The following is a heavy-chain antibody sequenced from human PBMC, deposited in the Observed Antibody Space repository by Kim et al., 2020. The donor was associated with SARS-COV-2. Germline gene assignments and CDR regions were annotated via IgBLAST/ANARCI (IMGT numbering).Heavy chain of an antibody. CDR1: GFTFSSYD. J-gene: IGHJ6*03. V-gene: IGHV3-30*03. CDR2: IPNKGSGK. CDR3: SRAGDQSICVPHYYYCM. Sequence: GGSLRLSCAASGFTFSSYDMNWVRQAPGKGLEWVAGIPNKGSGKYDAVAVSGRCTISIAKSNNTLSLHMKMQSLEAADADDYSRAGDQSICVPHYYYCM. D-gene: IGHD3-10*02.